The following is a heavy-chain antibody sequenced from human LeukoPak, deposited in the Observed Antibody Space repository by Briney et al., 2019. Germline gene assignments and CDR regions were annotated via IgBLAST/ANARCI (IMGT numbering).Heavy chain of an antibody. Sequence: PGRSLRLSCAASGFTFSSYGMHWVRQAPGKGLEWVAVIWYDGSNKYYADSVKGRFTISRDNSKNTLYLQMNSLRAEDAALYYCAKDVGIVGASMYFDYWGQGTLVTVSS. CDR3: AKDVGIVGASMYFDY. D-gene: IGHD1-26*01. CDR1: GFTFSSYG. V-gene: IGHV3-33*06. CDR2: IWYDGSNK. J-gene: IGHJ4*02.